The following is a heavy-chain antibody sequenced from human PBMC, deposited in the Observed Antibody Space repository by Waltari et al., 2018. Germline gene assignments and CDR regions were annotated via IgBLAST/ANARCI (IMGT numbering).Heavy chain of an antibody. Sequence: EVQLVQSGAEVKKPGESLKISCKGSGYSFTSYWIGWVRQMPGKGLEWMGISYPGDSETRYSPSFQGPVTISADKSISTAYLQWSSLKASDTAMYYCARHLLYGSGSYYSEERMDVWGQGTTVTVSS. V-gene: IGHV5-51*01. CDR1: GYSFTSYW. D-gene: IGHD3-10*01. CDR2: SYPGDSET. J-gene: IGHJ6*02. CDR3: ARHLLYGSGSYYSEERMDV.